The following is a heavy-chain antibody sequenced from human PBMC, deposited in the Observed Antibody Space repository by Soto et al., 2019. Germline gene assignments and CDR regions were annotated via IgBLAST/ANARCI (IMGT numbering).Heavy chain of an antibody. D-gene: IGHD6-13*01. Sequence: AXATLSLTCTVSGGSISSYFYIWVRQPPGKGLEWIGSVYYTGTTDYNPSLKSRVTISVETSKTQFSLNLRSVTAADTAVYYCARDLAAVPRAFDYWGRGTLVTGSS. CDR3: ARDLAAVPRAFDY. CDR2: VYYTGTT. J-gene: IGHJ4*02. V-gene: IGHV4-59*01. CDR1: GGSISSYF.